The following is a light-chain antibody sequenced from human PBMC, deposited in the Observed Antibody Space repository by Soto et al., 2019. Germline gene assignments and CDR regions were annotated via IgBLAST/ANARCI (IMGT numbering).Light chain of an antibody. CDR1: QSVSSN. V-gene: IGKV3-15*01. Sequence: EIVMTQSPATLSVSPGERATFSCRASQSVSSNLAWYQQKPGQAPRLLIYGASIRATGIPARFSGSVSGTEFTLTISTLQSEDFEIYYCQHYNNWPPWTFGQGTKVDIK. CDR2: GAS. J-gene: IGKJ1*01. CDR3: QHYNNWPPWT.